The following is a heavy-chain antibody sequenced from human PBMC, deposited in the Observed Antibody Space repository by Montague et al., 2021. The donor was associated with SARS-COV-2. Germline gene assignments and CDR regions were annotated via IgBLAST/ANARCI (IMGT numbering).Heavy chain of an antibody. J-gene: IGHJ6*03. CDR1: GGSISRGGYY. D-gene: IGHD4-23*01. V-gene: IGHV4-31*03. CDR3: ASTYGGNLGYYYYYMDV. Sequence: TLSLTCTVSGGSISRGGYYWSWIRQHPGKGLEWIGYIYYSGSTYYNPSLKSRVTISVDTSKNQFSLKLSSVTAADTAVYYCASTYGGNLGYYYYYMDVWGKGTTVTVSS. CDR2: IYYSGST.